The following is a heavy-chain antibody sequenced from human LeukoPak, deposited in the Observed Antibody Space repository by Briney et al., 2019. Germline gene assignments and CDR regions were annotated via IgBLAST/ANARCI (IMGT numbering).Heavy chain of an antibody. J-gene: IGHJ6*03. CDR3: ARDSIRYDFWSGLIYYYMDV. CDR1: GGTFTNYA. Sequence: ASVKVSCKASGGTFTNYAVIWVRQAPGQGLEWMGWINPNSGGTNYAQKFQGRVTMTRDTSISTAYMELSRLRSDDTAVYYCARDSIRYDFWSGLIYYYMDVWGKGTTVTVSS. CDR2: INPNSGGT. V-gene: IGHV1-2*02. D-gene: IGHD3-3*01.